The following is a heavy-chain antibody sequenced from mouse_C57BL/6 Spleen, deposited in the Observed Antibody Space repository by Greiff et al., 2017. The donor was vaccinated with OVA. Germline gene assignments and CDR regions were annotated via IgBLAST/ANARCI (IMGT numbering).Heavy chain of an antibody. Sequence: VQLQQPGAELVRPGSSVKLSCKASGYTFTSYWMDWVKQRPGQGLEWIGNIYPSDSETHYNQKFKDKATLTVDKSSSTAYMQLSSLTSEDSAVYYCARSDDSPWFAYWGQGTLVTVSA. D-gene: IGHD2-4*01. CDR3: ARSDDSPWFAY. V-gene: IGHV1-61*01. CDR2: IYPSDSET. J-gene: IGHJ3*01. CDR1: GYTFTSYW.